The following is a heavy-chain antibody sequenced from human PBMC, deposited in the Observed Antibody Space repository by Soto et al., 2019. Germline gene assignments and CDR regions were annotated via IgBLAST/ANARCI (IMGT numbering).Heavy chain of an antibody. CDR2: IYYSGST. CDR3: VRRRVAAGDYYFGMDV. CDR1: GGSISRYY. V-gene: IGHV4-59*08. J-gene: IGHJ6*02. Sequence: SETLSLTCTVSGGSISRYYWRWIRRPPGTGLEWIGYIYYSGSTNYNPSLKSRVTISVDTSKNQFSLKLSSVTAADTAVYYCVRRRVAAGDYYFGMDVWGQGTTVT. D-gene: IGHD6-13*01.